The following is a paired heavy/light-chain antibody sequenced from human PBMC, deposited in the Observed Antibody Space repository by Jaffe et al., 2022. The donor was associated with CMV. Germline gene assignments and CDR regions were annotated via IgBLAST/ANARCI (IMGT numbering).Light chain of an antibody. V-gene: IGKV2-28*01. CDR2: LGS. CDR1: QSVLQSNGNNY. J-gene: IGKJ3*01. Sequence: DNVMTQSPLSLPVTPGEPASISCRSSQSVLQSNGNNYLDWYLQKPGKSPQLLIYLGSSRASGVPDRFSGSGSGTDFTLKISRVEAEDVGVYYCMQSLHVPTTFGPGTKVDIK. CDR3: MQSLHVPTT.
Heavy chain of an antibody. V-gene: IGHV3-74*01. J-gene: IGHJ4*02. CDR2: ISPDGRTT. CDR1: GFTFRSYW. D-gene: IGHD5-18*01. Sequence: EVQLVESGGGLVQPGGSLRLSCEVSGFTFRSYWVHWVRQVPGKGLMWVSHISPDGRTTSYADSVKGRFTVSRDNAKSTLFLEMNSLRVEDTALYYCATADRGSAGYSNHYWGQGTLVTVSS. CDR3: ATADRGSAGYSNHY.